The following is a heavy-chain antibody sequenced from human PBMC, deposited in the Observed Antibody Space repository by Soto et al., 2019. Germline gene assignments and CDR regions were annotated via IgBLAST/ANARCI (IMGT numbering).Heavy chain of an antibody. CDR2: IWYDGSNK. CDR3: ARVRGRYYGSGSYDGVDV. J-gene: IGHJ6*02. Sequence: QVQLVESGGGVVQPGRSLRLSCVASGFTFSSYGMHWVRQAPGKGLEWVAVIWYDGSNKYYADSVKGRFTISRDNSKNTXXLQMNSLRAEDTAVYYCARVRGRYYGSGSYDGVDVWGQATTVTVSS. D-gene: IGHD3-10*01. V-gene: IGHV3-33*01. CDR1: GFTFSSYG.